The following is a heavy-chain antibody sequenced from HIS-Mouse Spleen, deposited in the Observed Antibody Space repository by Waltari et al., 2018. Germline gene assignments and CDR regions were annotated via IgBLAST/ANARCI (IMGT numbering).Heavy chain of an antibody. CDR1: GVTFSSYS. Sequence: EVQLVESGGGLVQPGGSLRRSWSDSGVTFSSYSMNWVRQAPGKGLEWVSYISSSSSTIYYADSVKGRFTISRDNAKNSLYLQMNSLRAEDTTVYYCARGASGSYYLVSVSDYWGQGTLVTVSS. CDR3: ARGASGSYYLVSVSDY. V-gene: IGHV3-48*01. CDR2: ISSSSSTI. D-gene: IGHD1-26*01. J-gene: IGHJ4*02.